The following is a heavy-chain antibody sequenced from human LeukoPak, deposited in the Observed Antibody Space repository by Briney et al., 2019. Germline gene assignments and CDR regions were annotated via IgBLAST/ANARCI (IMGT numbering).Heavy chain of an antibody. Sequence: PGGSLSLSCAATGFTFSSYSMNWVRQAPGKGLEWVSSISSSSSYIYYADSVKGRFTISRDNAKNSLYLQMNSLRAEDTAVYYCARDGGGDVDYWGQGTLVTVSS. CDR1: GFTFSSYS. J-gene: IGHJ4*02. V-gene: IGHV3-21*01. CDR3: ARDGGGDVDY. D-gene: IGHD3-16*01. CDR2: ISSSSSYI.